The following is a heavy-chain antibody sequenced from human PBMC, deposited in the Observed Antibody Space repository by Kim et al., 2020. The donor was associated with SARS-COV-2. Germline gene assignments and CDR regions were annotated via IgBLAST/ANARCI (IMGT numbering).Heavy chain of an antibody. D-gene: IGHD4-17*01. CDR3: TTVPLSKVYGDYGDY. CDR1: GFTFSNAW. J-gene: IGHJ4*02. Sequence: GGSLRLSCAASGFTFSNAWMSWVRQAPGRGLEWVGRIKSKTDGGTTDYAAPVKGRFTISRDDSKNTLYLQMNSLKTEDTAVYYCTTVPLSKVYGDYGDYWGQGTLVTVSS. V-gene: IGHV3-15*01. CDR2: IKSKTDGGTT.